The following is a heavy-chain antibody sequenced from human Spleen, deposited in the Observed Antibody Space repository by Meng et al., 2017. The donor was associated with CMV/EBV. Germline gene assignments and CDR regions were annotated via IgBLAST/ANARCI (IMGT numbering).Heavy chain of an antibody. CDR3: ARVGITMVRGSSSGYGMDV. Sequence: SETLSLTCAVYGGSFSGYYWSWIRQPPGKGLEWIGEIHHSGSTNYNPSLKSRVTISVDTSKNQFSLKLSSVTAADTAVYYCARVGITMVRGSSSGYGMDVWGQGTTVTVSS. CDR2: IHHSGST. D-gene: IGHD3-10*01. V-gene: IGHV4-34*01. J-gene: IGHJ6*02. CDR1: GGSFSGYY.